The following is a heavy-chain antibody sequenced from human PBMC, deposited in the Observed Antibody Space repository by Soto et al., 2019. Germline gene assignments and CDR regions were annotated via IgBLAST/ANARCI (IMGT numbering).Heavy chain of an antibody. CDR2: IIPILGIA. CDR3: ARDHGIAVAVYYFDY. V-gene: IGHV1-69*04. CDR1: GGTFSSYT. D-gene: IGHD6-19*01. J-gene: IGHJ4*02. Sequence: GASVKVSWKASGGTFSSYTISWVRQAPGQGLEWMGRIIPILGIANYAQKFQGRVTITADKSTSTAYMELSSLRSEDTAVYYCARDHGIAVAVYYFDYWGQGTLVTVSS.